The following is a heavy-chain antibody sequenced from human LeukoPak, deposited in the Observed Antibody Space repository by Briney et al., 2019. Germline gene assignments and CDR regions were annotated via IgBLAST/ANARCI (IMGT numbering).Heavy chain of an antibody. J-gene: IGHJ6*04. D-gene: IGHD3-10*02. CDR1: GFSFSNSD. Sequence: GGSLRLSCVASGFSFSNSDMSWIRQAPGKGLEWVSYISSSGSTIYYADSVKGRFTISRDNAKNSLYLQMNSLRAEDTAVYYCAELGITMIGGVWGKGTTVTIPS. CDR3: AELGITMIGGV. V-gene: IGHV3-11*04. CDR2: ISSSGSTI.